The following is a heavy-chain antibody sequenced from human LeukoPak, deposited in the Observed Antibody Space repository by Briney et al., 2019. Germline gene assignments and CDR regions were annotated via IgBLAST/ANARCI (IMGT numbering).Heavy chain of an antibody. CDR2: IIPIFGTA. CDR3: ARDYDSSGYSQDAFDI. Sequence: SVKVSCKASGGTFSSYAICWVRQAPGQGLEWMGGIIPIFGTANYAQKFQGRVTITTDESTSTAYMELSSLRSEDTAVYYCARDYDSSGYSQDAFDIRGQGTMVTVSS. V-gene: IGHV1-69*05. D-gene: IGHD3-22*01. J-gene: IGHJ3*02. CDR1: GGTFSSYA.